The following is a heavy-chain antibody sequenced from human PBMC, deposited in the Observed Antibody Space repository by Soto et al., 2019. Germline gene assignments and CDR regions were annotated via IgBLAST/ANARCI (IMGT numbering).Heavy chain of an antibody. Sequence: GASVKVSCKASGGTFSSYAISWVRQAPGQGLEWMGGIIPIFGTANYAQKFQGRVTITADESTSTAYMELSSLRSEDTAVYYCARDSGPNPRSSGYYDYWGQGTLVTVSS. V-gene: IGHV1-69*13. CDR2: IIPIFGTA. D-gene: IGHD3-22*01. J-gene: IGHJ4*02. CDR3: ARDSGPNPRSSGYYDY. CDR1: GGTFSSYA.